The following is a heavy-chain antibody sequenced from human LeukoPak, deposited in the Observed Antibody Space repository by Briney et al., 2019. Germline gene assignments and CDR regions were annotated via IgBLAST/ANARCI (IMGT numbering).Heavy chain of an antibody. Sequence: GESLKISCKGSGYSFTSYWISWVRQMPGKGLEWMGRIDPSDSYTDYSPSFQGHVTISADKSISTAYLQWSSLKASDTAMYYCAIDPYYYDGSGSLDYWGQGTLVTVSS. J-gene: IGHJ4*02. CDR3: AIDPYYYDGSGSLDY. CDR2: IDPSDSYT. CDR1: GYSFTSYW. V-gene: IGHV5-10-1*01. D-gene: IGHD3-22*01.